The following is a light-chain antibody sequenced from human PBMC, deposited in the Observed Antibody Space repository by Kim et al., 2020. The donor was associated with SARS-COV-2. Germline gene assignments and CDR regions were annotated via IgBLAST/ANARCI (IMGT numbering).Light chain of an antibody. J-gene: IGKJ3*01. V-gene: IGKV3-20*01. CDR1: QGVSRAY. CDR3: QHNGSARALS. Sequence: ETVLTQSPCTLSLSPGERATLSCRSSQGVSRAYLAWYQQKTGQAHRLIIYGASCRATGMPDIFTGSGSGSGFTLTISRLDPEDLAVYYIQHNGSARALSLGPGSKV. CDR2: GAS.